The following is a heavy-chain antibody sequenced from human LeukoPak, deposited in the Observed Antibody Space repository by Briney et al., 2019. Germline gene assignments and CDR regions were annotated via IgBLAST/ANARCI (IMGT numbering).Heavy chain of an antibody. CDR1: GGSFSGYY. J-gene: IGHJ6*03. D-gene: IGHD2-2*01. CDR2: INHSGST. Sequence: SETLSLTCAVYGGSFSGYYWSWIRQPPGKGLEWIGEINHSGSTNYNPSLKSRVTISVDTSKNQFSLKLSSVTAADTAVYYCARPPGGVPAATRFGSQIYYMDVWGKGTTVTVSS. V-gene: IGHV4-34*01. CDR3: ARPPGGVPAATRFGSQIYYMDV.